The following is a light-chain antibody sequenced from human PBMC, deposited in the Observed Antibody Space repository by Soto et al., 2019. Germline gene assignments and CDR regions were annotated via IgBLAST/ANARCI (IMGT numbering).Light chain of an antibody. J-gene: IGKJ5*01. CDR2: GAS. CDR1: QSVSSSY. Sequence: ESVLAQSPGTLSLSPGERATLSCRASQSVSSSYLAWYQQKPGQAPRLLIYGASSRATGIPDRFSGSGSGTDFTLTISRLEPEDFAVYYCQKYGDSPITFGQGTRLEIK. V-gene: IGKV3-20*01. CDR3: QKYGDSPIT.